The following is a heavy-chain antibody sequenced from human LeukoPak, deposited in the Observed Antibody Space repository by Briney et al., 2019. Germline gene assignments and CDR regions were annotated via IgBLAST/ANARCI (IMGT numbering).Heavy chain of an antibody. D-gene: IGHD6-6*01. Sequence: SVKVSCKASGGTFSSYAISWVRQAPGQGLEWMGGIIPIFGTANYAQKFQGRVTITRDTSASTAYMELSSLRSEDLAVYYCAREYSSSSTGYYYYYMDVWGKGTTVTVSS. CDR1: GGTFSSYA. CDR3: AREYSSSSTGYYYYYMDV. V-gene: IGHV1-69*05. J-gene: IGHJ6*03. CDR2: IIPIFGTA.